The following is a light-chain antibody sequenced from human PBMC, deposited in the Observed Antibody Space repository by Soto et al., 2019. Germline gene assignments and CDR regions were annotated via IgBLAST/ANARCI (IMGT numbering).Light chain of an antibody. V-gene: IGLV3-21*04. CDR2: YDS. Sequence: SYELTQPPSVSVAPGKTARITCGGNNIGSKSVHRYQQKPGQAPVLVIYYDSDRPSGIPERFSGSNSGNTATLTISRVEAGDEADYYCQVWDSSSDHRGVFGGGTKVTVL. J-gene: IGLJ2*01. CDR1: NIGSKS. CDR3: QVWDSSSDHRGV.